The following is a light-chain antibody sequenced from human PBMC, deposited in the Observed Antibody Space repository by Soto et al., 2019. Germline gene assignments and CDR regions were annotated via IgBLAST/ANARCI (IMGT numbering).Light chain of an antibody. CDR3: FLSYSGARV. Sequence: QAVVTQEPSLTVSPGGTVTLTCGSNTGAVTSGHYPYWFQQKPGQAPRTLIYDATNKHSWTPARFSGYLLGGKVALILSGAQPEDEADYYCFLSYSGARVFGGGTKLTVL. J-gene: IGLJ3*02. CDR1: TGAVTSGHY. V-gene: IGLV7-46*01. CDR2: DAT.